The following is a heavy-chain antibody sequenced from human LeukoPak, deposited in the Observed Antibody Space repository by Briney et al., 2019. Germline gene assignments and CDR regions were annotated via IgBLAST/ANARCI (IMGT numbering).Heavy chain of an antibody. CDR2: INHSGST. J-gene: IGHJ6*02. Sequence: SETLSLTCAVYGGSFSGYYWSWIRQPPGNGLEWIGEINHSGSTNYNPSLKSRVTISVDTSKNQFSLKLSSVTAADTAVYYCATGSGYYYYYGMDVWGQGTTVTVSS. CDR1: GGSFSGYY. D-gene: IGHD3-3*01. V-gene: IGHV4-34*01. CDR3: ATGSGYYYYYGMDV.